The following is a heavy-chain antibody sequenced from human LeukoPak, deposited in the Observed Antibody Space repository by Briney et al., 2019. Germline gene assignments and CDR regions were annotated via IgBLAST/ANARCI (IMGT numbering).Heavy chain of an antibody. D-gene: IGHD6-6*01. J-gene: IGHJ4*02. CDR2: INSDGSSR. CDR3: GRGLIVREIGY. Sequence: PGGSLGLSCAASGFTFSSYWMHWVRQAPGKGLVWVSRINSDGSSRSYADSVKGRFTISRDNAKNTLYLQMNSLRADDTAVYYFGRGLIVREIGYWGLGTLVTVSS. V-gene: IGHV3-74*01. CDR1: GFTFSSYW.